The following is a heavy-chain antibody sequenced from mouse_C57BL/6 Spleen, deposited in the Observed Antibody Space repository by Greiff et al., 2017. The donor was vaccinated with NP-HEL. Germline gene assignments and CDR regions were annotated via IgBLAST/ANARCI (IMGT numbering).Heavy chain of an antibody. CDR3: ARHYYGSSFDV. CDR1: GFTFSSYT. Sequence: EVKLMESGGGLVKPGGSLKLSCAASGFTFSSYTMSWVRQTPEKRLEWVATISGGGGKTYYPDSVKGRFTISRDNAKNTRYLQMSSLRSEDTALYYCARHYYGSSFDVWGARTTVTLSS. CDR2: ISGGGGKT. D-gene: IGHD1-1*01. V-gene: IGHV5-9*01. J-gene: IGHJ1*01.